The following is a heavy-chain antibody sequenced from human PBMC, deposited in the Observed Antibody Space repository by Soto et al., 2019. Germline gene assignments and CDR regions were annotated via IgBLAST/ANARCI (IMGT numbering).Heavy chain of an antibody. CDR2: INPNSGGT. D-gene: IGHD3-10*01. CDR3: ARVSPWDYYGSGSYRYGMDV. Sequence: GASVKVSCKASGYTFTGYYMHWVRQAPGQGLEWMGWINPNSGGTNYAQKFQGWVTMTRDTSISTAYMELSRLRSDDTAVYYCARVSPWDYYGSGSYRYGMDVWGQGTTVTVSS. J-gene: IGHJ6*01. V-gene: IGHV1-2*04. CDR1: GYTFTGYY.